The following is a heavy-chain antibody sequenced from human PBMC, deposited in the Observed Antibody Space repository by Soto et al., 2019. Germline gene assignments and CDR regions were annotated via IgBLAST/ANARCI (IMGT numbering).Heavy chain of an antibody. Sequence: GGSLRLSCAASGFTFTNAWMSWVRQAPGKGLEWVGRITSKSDGETTDYAAPVKGRFSISRDDSKNTVYLQMNSLKTEDTAVYYCTTVRLWRVDAFSIWGQGTMVTVSS. J-gene: IGHJ3*02. CDR1: GFTFTNAW. D-gene: IGHD3-10*01. V-gene: IGHV3-15*07. CDR2: ITSKSDGETT. CDR3: TTVRLWRVDAFSI.